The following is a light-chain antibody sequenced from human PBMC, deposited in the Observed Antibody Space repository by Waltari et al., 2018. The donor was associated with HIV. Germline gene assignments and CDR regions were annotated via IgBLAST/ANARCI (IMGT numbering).Light chain of an antibody. CDR1: ESINKY. CDR3: QQTYSTPWT. CDR2: AAF. J-gene: IGKJ1*01. V-gene: IGKV1-39*01. Sequence: DIHMTQSPSSLSASIGDRVTITCRPSESINKYLNWYQHKPWKAPILLIYAAFSLQSGVPSRFSGSGSWTEFTLTINSLQPEDFATYSCQQTYSTPWTFGQGTKVEI.